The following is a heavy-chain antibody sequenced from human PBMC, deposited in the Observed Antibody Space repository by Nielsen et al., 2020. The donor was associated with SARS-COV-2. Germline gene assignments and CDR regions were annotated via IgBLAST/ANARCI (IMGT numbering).Heavy chain of an antibody. CDR1: GFTFSTYA. CDR3: ARDSELLTHYYALDY. V-gene: IGHV3-48*02. J-gene: IGHJ4*02. D-gene: IGHD3-9*01. Sequence: GESLKISCAASGFTFSTYAMNWVRQAPGKGLEWISYISDDNTVFYAESVKGRFTISRDNAENSLYLQMNNLRDDDTAVYYCARDSELLTHYYALDYWGQGTPVTVSS. CDR2: ISDDNTV.